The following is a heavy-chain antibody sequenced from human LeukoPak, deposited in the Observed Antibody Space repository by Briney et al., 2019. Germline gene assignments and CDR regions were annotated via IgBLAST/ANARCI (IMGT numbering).Heavy chain of an antibody. CDR2: IYHSGRT. J-gene: IGHJ4*02. D-gene: IGHD6-13*01. CDR1: GGSITSGGFF. Sequence: PSETLSLTCTVSGGSITSGGFFWTWIRQYPEKGLEWIAYIYHSGRTAYNPSLKSRGTISVDTSKNQFSLSLRSVTAADTAVYYCARDGAATEHWGQGALVTVSS. CDR3: ARDGAATEH. V-gene: IGHV4-31*03.